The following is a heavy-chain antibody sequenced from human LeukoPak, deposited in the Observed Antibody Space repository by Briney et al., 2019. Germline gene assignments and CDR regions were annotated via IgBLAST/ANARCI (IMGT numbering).Heavy chain of an antibody. CDR1: GFTFSSYW. J-gene: IGHJ6*03. CDR3: ARDTLGDYYYCMDV. V-gene: IGHV3-7*01. CDR2: INQDGSEK. Sequence: GGSLRLSCAASGFTFSSYWMSWVRQAPGKGLEWVANINQDGSEKYYVDSVKGRFTISRDNAKNSLYLQMNSLRAEDTAVYYCARDTLGDYYYCMDVWGKGTTVTVS.